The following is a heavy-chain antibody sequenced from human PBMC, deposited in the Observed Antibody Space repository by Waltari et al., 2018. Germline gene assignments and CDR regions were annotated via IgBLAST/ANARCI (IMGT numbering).Heavy chain of an antibody. CDR2: STHDGST. CDR3: ARTPLSTVVTYVDY. Sequence: QVQLQQGGAGLLKPSETLSLTCTVYGASFSGYSWGWIRQPPGKGLEWIGESTHDGSTNYNPSLKSRVTISVDTSKSQFSLRLRSVTASDTAVYYCARTPLSTVVTYVDYWGQGTLVTVSS. CDR1: GASFSGYS. V-gene: IGHV4-34*01. D-gene: IGHD3-22*01. J-gene: IGHJ4*02.